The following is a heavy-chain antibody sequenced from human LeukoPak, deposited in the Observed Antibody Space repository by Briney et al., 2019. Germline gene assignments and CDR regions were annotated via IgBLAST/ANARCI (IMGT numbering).Heavy chain of an antibody. Sequence: ASMKVSCKASGYTFTGYYMHWVRQAPGQGLEWMGWINPNSGGTNYAQKFQGRVTMTRDTSISTAYMELSRLRSDDTAVYYCARLGSGYSSGWYEGYWGQGTLVTVSS. V-gene: IGHV1-2*02. CDR2: INPNSGGT. J-gene: IGHJ4*02. D-gene: IGHD6-19*01. CDR3: ARLGSGYSSGWYEGY. CDR1: GYTFTGYY.